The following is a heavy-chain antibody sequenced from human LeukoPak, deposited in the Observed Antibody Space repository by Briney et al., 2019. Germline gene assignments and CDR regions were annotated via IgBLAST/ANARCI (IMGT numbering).Heavy chain of an antibody. D-gene: IGHD6-6*01. CDR1: GFTVSSNY. Sequence: GGSLRLSCAASGFTVSSNYMSWVRQAPGKGLEWVSVIYSGGSTYYADSVKGRFTISRHNSKNTLYLQMNSLRAEDTAVYYCARSHEYSSHYAFDIWGQGTMVTVPS. CDR2: IYSGGST. J-gene: IGHJ3*02. CDR3: ARSHEYSSHYAFDI. V-gene: IGHV3-53*04.